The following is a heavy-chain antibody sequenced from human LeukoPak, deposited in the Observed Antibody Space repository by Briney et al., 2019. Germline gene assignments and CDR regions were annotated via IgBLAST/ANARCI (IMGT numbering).Heavy chain of an antibody. CDR1: GFTFSNYA. V-gene: IGHV3-30*02. J-gene: IGHJ4*02. D-gene: IGHD3-22*01. Sequence: GGSLRLSCAASGFTFSNYAMTWVRQAPGKGLEWVAVIWYDGSNKYYADSVKGRFTISRDNSKNTVYLQMNSLRAEDTAVYYCAEDLENYYDSSGYVDYWGQGTLVTVSS. CDR3: AEDLENYYDSSGYVDY. CDR2: IWYDGSNK.